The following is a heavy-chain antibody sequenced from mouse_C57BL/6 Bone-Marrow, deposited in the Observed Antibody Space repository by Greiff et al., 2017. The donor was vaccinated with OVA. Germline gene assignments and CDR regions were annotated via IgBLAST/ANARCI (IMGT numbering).Heavy chain of an antibody. V-gene: IGHV1-19*01. CDR1: GYTFTDYY. CDR3: ARVYGYLLYAMDY. CDR2: INPYNGGT. Sequence: VQLQQSGPVLVKPGASVKMSCKASGYTFTDYYMNWVKQSPGKSLEWIGVINPYNGGTSYNQKFKGKATLTVDKSSSTAYMGLNSLTSEDSAVYYCARVYGYLLYAMDYWGQGTSVTVSS. D-gene: IGHD2-2*01. J-gene: IGHJ4*01.